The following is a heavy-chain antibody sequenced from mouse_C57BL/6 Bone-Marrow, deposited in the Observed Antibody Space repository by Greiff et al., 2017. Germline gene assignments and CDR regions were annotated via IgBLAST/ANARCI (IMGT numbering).Heavy chain of an antibody. V-gene: IGHV1-63*01. CDR3: ARYRVYWYFDV. J-gene: IGHJ1*03. CDR1: GYTFTNYW. CDR2: IYPGGGYT. Sequence: QVQLQQSGAELVRPGTSVKMSCKASGYTFTNYWIGWAKQRPGHGLEWIGDIYPGGGYTNYNEKFKGKATLTADKSSSTAYMQFSSLTSDDSAIYYCARYRVYWYFDVWGTGTTVTVSS.